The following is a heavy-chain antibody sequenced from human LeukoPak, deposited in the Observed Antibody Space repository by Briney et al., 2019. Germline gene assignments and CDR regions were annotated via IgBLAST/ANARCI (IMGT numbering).Heavy chain of an antibody. CDR3: TRPPFCSSDSCFRAFDI. V-gene: IGHV4-34*01. D-gene: IGHD2-2*01. CDR2: INHNGEN. Sequence: RPSETLSLTCAVYGGSFNGYYWSWVRKPPGKGLEWIGEINHNGENQYNPSLKSRLTISVDTSKNQFSLKLTSVSAADTAIYYCTRPPFCSSDSCFRAFDIWSQGTMVFVSS. J-gene: IGHJ3*02. CDR1: GGSFNGYY.